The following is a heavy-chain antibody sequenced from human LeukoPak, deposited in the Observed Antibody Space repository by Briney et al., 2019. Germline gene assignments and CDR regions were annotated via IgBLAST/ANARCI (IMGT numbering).Heavy chain of an antibody. J-gene: IGHJ6*02. Sequence: PSETLSLTCTVSGGSISSYYWSWIRQPPGKGLEWIGYIYYSGSTNYNPSLKSRVTISVDTSKNQFSLKLSSVTAADTAVYYCARETYYYDSSGYYRKYYYNGMDVWGQGTTVTVSS. CDR2: IYYSGST. V-gene: IGHV4-59*01. D-gene: IGHD3-22*01. CDR1: GGSISSYY. CDR3: ARETYYYDSSGYYRKYYYNGMDV.